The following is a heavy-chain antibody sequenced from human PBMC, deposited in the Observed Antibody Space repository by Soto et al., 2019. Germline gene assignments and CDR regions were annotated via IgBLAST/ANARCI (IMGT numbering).Heavy chain of an antibody. Sequence: GGSLRLSCVASGFTFSIYSMNWVRQAPGKGLEWVAVISYDGSNKYYADSVKGRFTISRDNSKNTLYLQMNSLRAEDTAVYYCAIRASYYDSSGYFDYWGQGTLVTVSS. V-gene: IGHV3-30-3*01. J-gene: IGHJ4*02. D-gene: IGHD3-22*01. CDR2: ISYDGSNK. CDR3: AIRASYYDSSGYFDY. CDR1: GFTFSIYS.